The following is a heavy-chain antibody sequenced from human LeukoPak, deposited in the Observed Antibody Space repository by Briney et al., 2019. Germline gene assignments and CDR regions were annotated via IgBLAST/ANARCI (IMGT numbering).Heavy chain of an antibody. CDR3: ARDAIVRDYSNSDY. CDR2: INPNSGGT. D-gene: IGHD4-11*01. J-gene: IGHJ4*02. CDR1: GYTFTGYC. V-gene: IGHV1-2*02. Sequence: ASVKVSCKASGYTFTGYCIHWVRQAPGQGLEWMGWINPNSGGTNYAQKFQGRVTMTRDTSISTAYMELSRLTSDDTAVYYCARDAIVRDYSNSDYWGQGTLVTVSS.